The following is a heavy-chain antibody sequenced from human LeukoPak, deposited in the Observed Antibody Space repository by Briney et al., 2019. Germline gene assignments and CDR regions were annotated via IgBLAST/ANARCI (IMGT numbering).Heavy chain of an antibody. Sequence: GRSLRLSCAASGFTFSSYGMHWVRQAPGKGLEWVAVISYDGSNKYYADSVKGRFTISRDNSKNTLYLQMNSLRAEDTAVYYCARVQYYDSSGYEGAQYFQHWGQGTLVTVSS. CDR3: ARVQYYDSSGYEGAQYFQH. CDR2: ISYDGSNK. J-gene: IGHJ1*01. CDR1: GFTFSSYG. D-gene: IGHD3-22*01. V-gene: IGHV3-30*03.